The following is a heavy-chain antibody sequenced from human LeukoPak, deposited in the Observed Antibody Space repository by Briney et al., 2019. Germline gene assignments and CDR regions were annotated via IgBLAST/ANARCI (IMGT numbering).Heavy chain of an antibody. CDR3: ARVNLGYYDSSGLLTDY. D-gene: IGHD3-22*01. V-gene: IGHV3-74*01. CDR1: GFTFSSYW. Sequence: GGSLRLSCAASGFTFSSYWVHWVRQAPGKGLVWVSRINSDGSSTSYADSVKGRFTISRDNAKNTLYLQMNSLRAEDTAVYYCARVNLGYYDSSGLLTDYWGQGTLVTVSS. J-gene: IGHJ4*02. CDR2: INSDGSST.